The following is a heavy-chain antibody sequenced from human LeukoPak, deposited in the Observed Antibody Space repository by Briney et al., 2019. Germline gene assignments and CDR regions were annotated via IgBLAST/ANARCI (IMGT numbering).Heavy chain of an antibody. D-gene: IGHD3-22*01. J-gene: IGHJ4*02. V-gene: IGHV3-23*01. Sequence: GGSLRLSCAASGITFSNYAFTWVRQAPGKGLEWVSSISGGGYNTYYADNVKGRFTISRDNSKNMLYLQMDSLGAEDTAVYYCARDVSHGSSGYCAGWGQGTLVTVSS. CDR3: ARDVSHGSSGYCAG. CDR1: GITFSNYA. CDR2: ISGGGYNT.